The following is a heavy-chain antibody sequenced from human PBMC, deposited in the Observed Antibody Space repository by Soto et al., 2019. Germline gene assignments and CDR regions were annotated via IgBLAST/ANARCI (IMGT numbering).Heavy chain of an antibody. J-gene: IGHJ6*02. Sequence: EVQLVESGGGLVQPGRSLRLSCAASGFTFDDYAMHWVRQAPGKGLEWVSGISWNSGTIVYADSVKGRFTISRDNAKNPLXXQMNSLRGEDTALYYCAKDMRGGSSSSRYYYGLDVWGQGTTVTVSS. CDR3: AKDMRGGSSSSRYYYGLDV. D-gene: IGHD6-13*01. V-gene: IGHV3-9*01. CDR1: GFTFDDYA. CDR2: ISWNSGTI.